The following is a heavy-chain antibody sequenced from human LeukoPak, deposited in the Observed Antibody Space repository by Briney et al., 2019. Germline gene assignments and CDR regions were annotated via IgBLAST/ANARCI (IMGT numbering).Heavy chain of an antibody. D-gene: IGHD2-15*01. CDR1: GFTFSTYW. J-gene: IGHJ3*02. CDR2: IKQDGSEE. Sequence: GGSLRLSCAASGFTFSTYWMSWVRQAPGKGLEWVANIKQDGSEEYYVDSVKGRFTISRDNAKNSLYLQMNSLRAEDTAVFYCARLAATYDAFDIWGQGTMVTVSS. V-gene: IGHV3-7*01. CDR3: ARLAATYDAFDI.